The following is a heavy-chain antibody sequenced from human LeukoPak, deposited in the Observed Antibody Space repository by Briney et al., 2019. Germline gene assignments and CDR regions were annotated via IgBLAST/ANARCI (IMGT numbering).Heavy chain of an antibody. CDR3: TRDQEGDVGAISYYYGLDV. Sequence: GGSLRLSCAAAGFTFSRYWMHWVRQAPGKGLVLVSRINRDGSTTDYADYVKGRFAISRDNAQNTLYLQMNSLRAEDTAVYYCTRDQEGDVGAISYYYGLDVWGHGTTVTVSS. V-gene: IGHV3-74*01. J-gene: IGHJ6*02. CDR1: GFTFSRYW. CDR2: INRDGSTT. D-gene: IGHD1-26*01.